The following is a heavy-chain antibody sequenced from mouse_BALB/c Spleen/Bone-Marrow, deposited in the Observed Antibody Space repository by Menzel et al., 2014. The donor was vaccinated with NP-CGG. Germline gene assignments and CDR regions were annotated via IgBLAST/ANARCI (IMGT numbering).Heavy chain of an antibody. J-gene: IGHJ1*01. Sequence: VQLVESGPELVKPGASVKMSCKASGYTFTSYFIHWVQQRPGQGLEWIGWIYPGDGSTKYNEKFKVKTTLTADKSSSTAYMFPSSLTSEDSAIYFCAYYRYDEYFDVWGAGTTVTVSS. V-gene: IGHV1S56*01. CDR3: AYYRYDEYFDV. CDR2: IYPGDGST. D-gene: IGHD2-14*01. CDR1: GYTFTSYF.